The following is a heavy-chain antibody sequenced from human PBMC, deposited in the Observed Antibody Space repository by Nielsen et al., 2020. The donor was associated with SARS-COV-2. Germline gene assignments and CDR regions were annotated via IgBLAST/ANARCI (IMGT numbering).Heavy chain of an antibody. D-gene: IGHD6-13*01. CDR1: GYTFTDYG. V-gene: IGHV1-18*01. CDR2: ISALNGDT. CDR3: ATGPGQLVLGWFDP. J-gene: IGHJ5*02. Sequence: ASVKVSCKASGYTFTDYGFSWVRQAPGQGLEWMGWISALNGDTEYAQKFQGRVTMTRNTSTSTAYLELSSLRSEDTAVYYCATGPGQLVLGWFDPWGQGTLVTVSS.